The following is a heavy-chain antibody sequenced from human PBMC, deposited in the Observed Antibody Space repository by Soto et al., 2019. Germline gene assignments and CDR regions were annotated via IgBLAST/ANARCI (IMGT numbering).Heavy chain of an antibody. CDR2: IIPIFGTA. V-gene: IGHV1-69*01. CDR1: GGTFSSYA. CDR3: ARVAGPRRYYYYYGMDV. Sequence: QVQLVQSGAEVKKPGSSVKVSCKASGGTFSSYAISWVRQAPGQGLEWMGGIIPIFGTAKYAQKFQGRVTITADESTSTAYMELSSLRSEDTAVYYCARVAGPRRYYYYYGMDVWGQGTTVTVSS. J-gene: IGHJ6*02.